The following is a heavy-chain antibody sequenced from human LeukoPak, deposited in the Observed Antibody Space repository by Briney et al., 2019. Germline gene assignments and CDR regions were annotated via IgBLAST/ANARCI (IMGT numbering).Heavy chain of an antibody. V-gene: IGHV3-66*01. CDR3: ARDGVLRYFDWLFPYYMDV. D-gene: IGHD3-9*01. Sequence: GGSLRLSCAASEFSVGSNYMTWVRQAPGKGLEWVSLIYSGGSTYYADSVKGRFTISRDNSKNTLYLQMNSLRAEDTAVYYCARDGVLRYFDWLFPYYMDVWGKGTTVSISS. CDR2: IYSGGST. CDR1: EFSVGSNY. J-gene: IGHJ6*03.